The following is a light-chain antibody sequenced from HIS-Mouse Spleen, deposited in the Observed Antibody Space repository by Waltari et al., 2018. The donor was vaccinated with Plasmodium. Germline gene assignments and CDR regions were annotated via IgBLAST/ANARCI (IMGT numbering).Light chain of an antibody. J-gene: IGLJ3*02. Sequence: SYELTQPPSVSVSPGQTARITCSGDALPKTYAYWYQQKSGQAPVLVIYEDSKRPPGNPERFSGSSSGTMATLTISGAQVEDEADYYCYSTDSSGNHRVFGGGTKLTVL. V-gene: IGLV3-10*01. CDR1: ALPKTY. CDR3: YSTDSSGNHRV. CDR2: EDS.